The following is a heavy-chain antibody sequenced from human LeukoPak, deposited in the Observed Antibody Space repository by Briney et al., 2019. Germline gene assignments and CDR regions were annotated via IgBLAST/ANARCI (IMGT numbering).Heavy chain of an antibody. CDR2: INSDGSST. J-gene: IGHJ6*02. CDR3: AKGVSYYYYGMDV. V-gene: IGHV3-74*01. CDR1: GFTFSSYW. Sequence: GGSLRLSCAASGFTFSSYWMHWVRQAPGKGLVWVSRINSDGSSTSYADSVKGRFTISRDNSKNTLYLQMNSLRAEDTAVYYCAKGVSYYYYGMDVWGQGTTVTVSS. D-gene: IGHD2-8*01.